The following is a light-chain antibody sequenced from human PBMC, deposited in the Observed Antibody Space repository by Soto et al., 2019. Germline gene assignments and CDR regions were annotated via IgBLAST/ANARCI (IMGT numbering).Light chain of an antibody. V-gene: IGLV2-14*01. J-gene: IGLJ2*01. CDR3: SSYTSSSTVV. CDR1: SSAVGGYNY. CDR2: DVS. Sequence: QSALTQPASVSGSPGQSITISCTGTSSAVGGYNYVSWYQQHPGKAPKLMIYDVSNRPSGVSNRFSGSKSVNTASLTISGLQAEDEADYYCSSYTSSSTVVFGGGTKLTVL.